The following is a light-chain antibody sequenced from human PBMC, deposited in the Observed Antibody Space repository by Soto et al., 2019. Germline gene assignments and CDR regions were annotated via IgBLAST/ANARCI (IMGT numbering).Light chain of an antibody. CDR1: QSVSSSY. V-gene: IGKV3-20*01. CDR3: QTYGSSLP. Sequence: EIVLTQSPGTLSLSPGERATLSCRASQSVSSSYLAWYQQKPGQAPRLFIYGASSRATGIPDRFSGSGSGTDFTLTISRLQSEDFAVYYCQTYGSSLPLGGETKVEIK. J-gene: IGKJ4*01. CDR2: GAS.